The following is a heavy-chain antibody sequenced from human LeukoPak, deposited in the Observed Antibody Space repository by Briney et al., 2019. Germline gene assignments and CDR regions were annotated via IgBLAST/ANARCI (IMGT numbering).Heavy chain of an antibody. CDR1: GFTFSNYW. CDR3: ARDLGQYYDTSDNWFDP. Sequence: GGSLRLSCAASGFTFSNYWMHWVRQAPGKGLVWVSRINSDGINTSYADSVKGRSTISRDNAKNTLNLQMNSLRAEDTAVYYCARDLGQYYDTSDNWFDPWGQGTLVTVSS. CDR2: INSDGINT. D-gene: IGHD3-22*01. V-gene: IGHV3-74*01. J-gene: IGHJ5*02.